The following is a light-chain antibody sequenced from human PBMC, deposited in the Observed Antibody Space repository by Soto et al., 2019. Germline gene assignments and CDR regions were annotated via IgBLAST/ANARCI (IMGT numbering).Light chain of an antibody. CDR1: SSDVGSYNL. Sequence: QSALTQPASVSGSPGQSITISCTGTSSDVGSYNLVSWYQQHPGKAPKLMIYAGSKRPSGVSNRFSGSKSGNTASLTISGLQAEDEADYYCCSYAGSSTGFGGGTKLTVL. V-gene: IGLV2-23*01. J-gene: IGLJ2*01. CDR2: AGS. CDR3: CSYAGSSTG.